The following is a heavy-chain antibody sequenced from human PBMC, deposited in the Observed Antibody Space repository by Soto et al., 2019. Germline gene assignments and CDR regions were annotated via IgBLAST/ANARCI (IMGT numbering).Heavy chain of an antibody. CDR1: GFTFSSYE. J-gene: IGHJ6*02. CDR2: ISSSGSTI. D-gene: IGHD6-25*01. V-gene: IGHV3-48*03. CDR3: ARGAAKWQWNYYYGMDV. Sequence: GGSLRLSCAASGFTFSSYEMNWVRQAPGKGLEWVSYISSSGSTIYYADSVKGRFTISRDNAKNSLYLQMNSLRAEDTAVYYCARGAAKWQWNYYYGMDVWGQGTTVTVSS.